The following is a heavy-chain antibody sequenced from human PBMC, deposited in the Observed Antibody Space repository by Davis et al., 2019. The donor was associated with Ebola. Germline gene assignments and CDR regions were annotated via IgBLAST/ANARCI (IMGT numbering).Heavy chain of an antibody. D-gene: IGHD1-26*01. V-gene: IGHV3-7*03. J-gene: IGHJ3*02. CDR1: GFTFSSYW. CDR2: IKQDGSEK. Sequence: PGGSLRLSCAASGFTFSSYWMSWVRQAPGKGLEWVANIKQDGSEKYYVDSVKGRFTISRDNAKNSLYLQMNGLRVEDTAIYYCAKDTSNIWFDIWGQGTMVTVSS. CDR3: AKDTSNIWFDI.